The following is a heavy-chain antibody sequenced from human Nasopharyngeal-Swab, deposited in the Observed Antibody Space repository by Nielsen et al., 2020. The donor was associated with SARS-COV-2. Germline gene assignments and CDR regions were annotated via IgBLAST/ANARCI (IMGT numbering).Heavy chain of an antibody. CDR2: IWYDGSNK. CDR1: GFSFSSYG. V-gene: IGHV3-33*01. CDR3: AGGMRESSSSPYYYYYGMDV. D-gene: IGHD6-6*01. Sequence: GASLKISWAASGFSFSSYGMHWVRQAPGKGLEWVAVIWYDGSNKYYADSVKGRFTISRDNSKNTLYLQMNSLRAEDTAVYYCAGGMRESSSSPYYYYYGMDVWGQGTTVTVSS. J-gene: IGHJ6*02.